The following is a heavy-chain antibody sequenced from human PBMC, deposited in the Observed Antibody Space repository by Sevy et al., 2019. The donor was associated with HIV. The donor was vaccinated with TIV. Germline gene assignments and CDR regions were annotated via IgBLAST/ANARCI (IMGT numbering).Heavy chain of an antibody. CDR3: ARDSDNYDILTGSYPFDY. V-gene: IGHV1-46*01. Sequence: ASVKVSCKASGYTFTSQYMHWVRQAPGQGLEWMGIINPSGGSTSYAQKFQGRVTMTRDTSTSTVYMELSSLRSEDTAVYYCARDSDNYDILTGSYPFDYWGQGTLVTVSS. J-gene: IGHJ4*02. D-gene: IGHD3-9*01. CDR1: GYTFTSQY. CDR2: INPSGGST.